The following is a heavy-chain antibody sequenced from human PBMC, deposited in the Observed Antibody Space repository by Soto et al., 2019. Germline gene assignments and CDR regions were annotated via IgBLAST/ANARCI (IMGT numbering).Heavy chain of an antibody. D-gene: IGHD3-16*01. J-gene: IGHJ4*02. V-gene: IGHV3-23*01. CDR1: GFSFKTYG. CDR3: VKGGAYGYNDFTRSY. CDR2: IGLSNSDT. Sequence: EVQLLESGGGLVQPGGSLRLSCADSGFSFKTYGMTWVRQAPGKGLEGVAHIGLSNSDTYYAVPVKGRFTISRDNSKNMVYLQMNSMRDAETSVYYCVKGGAYGYNDFTRSYGGRGTLVTVSS.